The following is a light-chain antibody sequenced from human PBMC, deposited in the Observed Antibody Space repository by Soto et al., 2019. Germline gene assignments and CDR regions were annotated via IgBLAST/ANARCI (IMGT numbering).Light chain of an antibody. V-gene: IGKV3-11*01. J-gene: IGKJ5*01. CDR2: DAY. Sequence: EIVMTQSPPTPSLSPAQRATLSCRASQSVSSKLAWYQQKPGQAHRLLIYDAYNRATGIPDRFSGGVSGTDFTLTIEQLEPEDLAIYYCQQRSNWPPITFGQGTRVEIK. CDR1: QSVSSK. CDR3: QQRSNWPPIT.